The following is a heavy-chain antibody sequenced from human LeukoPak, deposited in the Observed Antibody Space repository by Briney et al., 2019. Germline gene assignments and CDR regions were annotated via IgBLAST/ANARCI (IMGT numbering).Heavy chain of an antibody. CDR1: GGSISSYY. CDR2: IYYSGST. Sequence: PSETLSLTCTVSGGSISSYYWSWIRQPPGKGLEWIGYIYYSGSTNYNPSLKSRVTISVDTSKNQFSLKLSSVTAADTAVYYCARGGYSGYGDAFDIWGQGTMVTVSS. V-gene: IGHV4-59*01. CDR3: ARGGYSGYGDAFDI. D-gene: IGHD5-12*01. J-gene: IGHJ3*02.